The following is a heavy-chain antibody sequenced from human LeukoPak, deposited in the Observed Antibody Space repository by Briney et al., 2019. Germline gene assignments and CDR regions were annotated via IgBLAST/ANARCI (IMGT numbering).Heavy chain of an antibody. D-gene: IGHD1-26*01. V-gene: IGHV3-48*03. CDR2: ISSSGSTI. CDR1: GFPFSAYE. J-gene: IGHJ5*02. CDR3: AKLVGATTP. Sequence: GGSLRLSCAASGFPFSAYEMNWVRQAPGKGLEWISYISSSGSTIYYADSVKGRFTLSRDNGKQSLFVQMNSLRAEDTAVYYCAKLVGATTPWGQGTLVTVSS.